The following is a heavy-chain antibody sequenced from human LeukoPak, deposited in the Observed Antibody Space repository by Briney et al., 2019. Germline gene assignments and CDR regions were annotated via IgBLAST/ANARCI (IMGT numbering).Heavy chain of an antibody. CDR3: AREGMATIRRANCFDP. CDR1: GFTFSSYG. CDR2: IWYDKSNK. J-gene: IGHJ5*02. Sequence: GGSLRLSCAASGFTFSSYGMHWVRQAPGKGLEWVAVIWYDKSNKNYADSVKGGFTISRDNSKNTLYLQMNSLRAEDTAVYYCAREGMATIRRANCFDPWGQGTLVTVSS. D-gene: IGHD5-24*01. V-gene: IGHV3-33*01.